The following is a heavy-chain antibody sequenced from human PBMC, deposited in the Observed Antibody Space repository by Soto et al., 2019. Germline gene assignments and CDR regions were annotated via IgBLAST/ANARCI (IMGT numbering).Heavy chain of an antibody. V-gene: IGHV4-31*03. Sequence: SETLSLTCTVSGGSISSGGYCWSWIRQHPGKGLEWIGYVHDSGSAYYNPSLKSRATISVDKSKSQFSLKLTSVTAADTAVYYCARGVGGSGLNWFDPWGQGTLVTVSS. J-gene: IGHJ5*02. CDR2: VHDSGSA. CDR1: GGSISSGGYC. D-gene: IGHD6-19*01. CDR3: ARGVGGSGLNWFDP.